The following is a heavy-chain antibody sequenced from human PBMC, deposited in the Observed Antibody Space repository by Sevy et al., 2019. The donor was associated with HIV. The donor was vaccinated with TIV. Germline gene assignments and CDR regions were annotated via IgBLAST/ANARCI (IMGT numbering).Heavy chain of an antibody. J-gene: IGHJ4*02. V-gene: IGHV1-2*02. CDR3: ASPGGYRYGSLLDY. CDR2: INPNSGDT. Sequence: ASVKVSCKASGHTFTDYFIHWVRQAPGQGLEWMGWINPNSGDTKYAPKFQGGVTVTRDTSITTAYMELSRLGSDDTAVYYCASPGGYRYGSLLDYWGQGTLVTVSS. CDR1: GHTFTDYF. D-gene: IGHD5-18*01.